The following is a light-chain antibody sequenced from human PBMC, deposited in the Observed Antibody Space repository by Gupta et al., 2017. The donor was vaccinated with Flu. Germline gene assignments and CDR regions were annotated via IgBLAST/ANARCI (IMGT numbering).Light chain of an antibody. CDR2: EVA. CDR3: SSYAGTYTFWI. Sequence: QSALTQPRSVSGSPGQSVAIPCTGASIDVGVYNYVSWYQQHPGKAPKLMISEVAKRPSGVPDRFSGSKSGNTASLTISVLQAEDEADYYCSSYAGTYTFWIFGGGTKLTVL. CDR1: SIDVGVYNY. V-gene: IGLV2-11*01. J-gene: IGLJ2*01.